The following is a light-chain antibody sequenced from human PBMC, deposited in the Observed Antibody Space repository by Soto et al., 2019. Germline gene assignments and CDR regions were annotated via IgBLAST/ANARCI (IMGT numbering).Light chain of an antibody. Sequence: QSVLTQPASVSGSPGQSITISCTGTSSDVGGYNYVSWSQQHPGKAPKLMIYDVSNRPSGVSNRFSGSKSGNTASLTISGLQAEDEADYYCSSYTSSSTLVVFGGGTKVTVL. J-gene: IGLJ2*01. CDR1: SSDVGGYNY. CDR2: DVS. V-gene: IGLV2-14*01. CDR3: SSYTSSSTLVV.